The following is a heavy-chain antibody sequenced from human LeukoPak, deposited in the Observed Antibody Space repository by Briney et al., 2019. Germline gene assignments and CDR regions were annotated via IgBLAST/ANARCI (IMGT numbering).Heavy chain of an antibody. Sequence: SETLSLTCAVCGGSFSGYYWSWIRQPPGKGLEWIGEINHSGSTNYNPSLKSRVTISADTSKNQFSLKLSSVTAADTAVYYCARRDSIAAATGAWFDPWGQGTLVTVSS. J-gene: IGHJ5*02. D-gene: IGHD6-13*01. CDR2: INHSGST. V-gene: IGHV4-34*01. CDR3: ARRDSIAAATGAWFDP. CDR1: GGSFSGYY.